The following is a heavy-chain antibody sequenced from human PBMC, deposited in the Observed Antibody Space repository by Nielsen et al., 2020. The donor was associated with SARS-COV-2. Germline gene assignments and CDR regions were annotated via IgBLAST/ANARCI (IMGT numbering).Heavy chain of an antibody. CDR1: GFTFSSYW. J-gene: IGHJ4*02. D-gene: IGHD2/OR15-2a*01. Sequence: GESLKISCAASGFTFSSYWMSWVRQAPGKGLEWVANIKQDGSEKYYVDSVKGRFTISRDNAKNSLYLQMNSLRAEDTAVYYCARSRRIFDYWGQGTLVTVSS. CDR3: ARSRRIFDY. CDR2: IKQDGSEK. V-gene: IGHV3-7*03.